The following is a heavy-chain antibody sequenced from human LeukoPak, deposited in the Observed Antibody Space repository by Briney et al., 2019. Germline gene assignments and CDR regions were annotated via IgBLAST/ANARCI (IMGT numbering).Heavy chain of an antibody. CDR1: GYTFTSYG. Sequence: ASVKVSCKASGYTFTSYGISWVRQAPGQGLEWMGWISAYNGNTNYAQKFRGRVTMTRNTSISTAYMELSSLRSEDTAVYYCARGVRYHSWFDPWGQGTLVTVSS. V-gene: IGHV1-18*01. D-gene: IGHD1-20*01. J-gene: IGHJ5*02. CDR3: ARGVRYHSWFDP. CDR2: ISAYNGNT.